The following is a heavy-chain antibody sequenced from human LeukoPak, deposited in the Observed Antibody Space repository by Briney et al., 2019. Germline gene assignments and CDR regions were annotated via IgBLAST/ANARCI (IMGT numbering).Heavy chain of an antibody. J-gene: IGHJ3*02. D-gene: IGHD3-3*01. CDR1: GGSISSYY. V-gene: IGHV4-59*12. CDR2: IYYSGST. CDR3: ASIRITIFGVVIKGAFDI. Sequence: PSETLSLTCTVSGGSISSYYWSWIRQPPGKGLEWIGYIYYSGSTNYNPSLKSRVTISVDTSKNQFSLKLSSVTAADTAVYYCASIRITIFGVVIKGAFDIWGQGTMVTVSS.